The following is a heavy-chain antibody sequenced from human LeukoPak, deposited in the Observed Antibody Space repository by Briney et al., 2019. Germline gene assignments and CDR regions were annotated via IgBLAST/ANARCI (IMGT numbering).Heavy chain of an antibody. CDR1: GGPINNYY. CDR3: ARVSGSYSRGLDY. V-gene: IGHV4-59*12. Sequence: SETLSLTCTVSGGPINNYYWYWIRQPPGKGLEWIGYVHYSGSTYYNPSLKSRVTISVDTSKNQFSLKLNSVTAADTAVYYCARVSGSYSRGLDYWGQGTLVTASS. CDR2: VHYSGST. D-gene: IGHD1-26*01. J-gene: IGHJ4*02.